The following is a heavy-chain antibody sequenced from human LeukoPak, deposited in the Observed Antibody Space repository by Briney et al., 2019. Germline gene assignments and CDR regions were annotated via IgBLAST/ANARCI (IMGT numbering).Heavy chain of an antibody. CDR2: IIPIFGTA. CDR1: GGTFSSYA. D-gene: IGHD3-9*01. V-gene: IGHV1-69*01. CDR3: ARVFLTGYGGANWFDP. Sequence: SVKVSCKASGGTFSSYAISWVRQAPGQGLEWMGGIIPIFGTANYAQKFQGRVTITADESTSTAYMELSSLRSEDTAVYYCARVFLTGYGGANWFDPWGQGTLATVSS. J-gene: IGHJ5*02.